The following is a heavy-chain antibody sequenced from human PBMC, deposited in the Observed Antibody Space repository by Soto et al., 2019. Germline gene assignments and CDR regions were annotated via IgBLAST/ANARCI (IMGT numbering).Heavy chain of an antibody. D-gene: IGHD7-27*01. V-gene: IGHV2-70*01. Sequence: SGPTLVNPTQTLTLTCTFSGFSLSTSGMCVSWIRQPPGKALEWLALIDWDNDKYYSTSLKTRLKISKDTYKNQVVLTMTNMDPVDTATYYCARIPNWGSYYYYGMDVWGQGTTVTVSS. CDR2: IDWDNDK. CDR1: GFSLSTSGMC. J-gene: IGHJ6*02. CDR3: ARIPNWGSYYYYGMDV.